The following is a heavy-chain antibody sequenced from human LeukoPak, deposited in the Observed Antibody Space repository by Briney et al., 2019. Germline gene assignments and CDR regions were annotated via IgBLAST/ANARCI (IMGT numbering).Heavy chain of an antibody. V-gene: IGHV3-30*03. J-gene: IGHJ4*02. CDR1: GFTFSSYS. CDR2: ISYDGSNK. CDR3: ATARID. D-gene: IGHD2-15*01. Sequence: PGGSLRLSCAASGFTFSSYSMNWVRQAPGKGLEWVAVISYDGSNKYYADSVKGRFTISRDNSKNTLYLQMNSLRAEDTAVYYCATARIDWGQGTLVTVSS.